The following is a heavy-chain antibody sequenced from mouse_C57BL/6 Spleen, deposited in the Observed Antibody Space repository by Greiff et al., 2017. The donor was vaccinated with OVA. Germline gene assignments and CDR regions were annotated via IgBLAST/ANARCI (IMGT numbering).Heavy chain of an antibody. Sequence: EVKLMESGPGLVKPSQSLSLTCSVTGYSITSGYYWNWIRQFPGNKLEWMGYISYDGSNNYNPSLKNRISITRDTCKSQLFLKLNSVTTEDTARCYRARDMGIYYGDDDDAMDYWGQGTSVTVSS. D-gene: IGHD2-13*01. V-gene: IGHV3-6*01. J-gene: IGHJ4*01. CDR2: ISYDGSN. CDR1: GYSITSGYY. CDR3: ARDMGIYYGDDDDAMDY.